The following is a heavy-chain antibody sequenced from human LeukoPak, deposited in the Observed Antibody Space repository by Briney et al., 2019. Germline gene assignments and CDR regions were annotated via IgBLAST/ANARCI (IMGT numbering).Heavy chain of an antibody. D-gene: IGHD4-17*01. V-gene: IGHV3-23*01. CDR2: ISISGGTT. J-gene: IGHJ5*02. Sequence: GGSLRLSCAASGFTFSSYAMSWDRQAPGKGLESASTISISGGTTYYADSVKGRFTISRDNSRNTLYLQMSSLRADDTAVYFCAITRETVTSAWGRGILVTVSS. CDR3: AITRETVTSA. CDR1: GFTFSSYA.